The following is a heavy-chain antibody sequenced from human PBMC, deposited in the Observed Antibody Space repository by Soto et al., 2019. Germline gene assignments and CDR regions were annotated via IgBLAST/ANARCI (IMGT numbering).Heavy chain of an antibody. D-gene: IGHD1-26*01. CDR1: GFTFSSYA. V-gene: IGHV3-23*01. J-gene: IGHJ4*02. CDR3: AKDGWDGGDFGYFDY. CDR2: ISGSGGST. Sequence: AGGSLRLSCAASGFTFSSYAMSWVRQAPGKGLEWVSAISGSGGSTYYADSVKGRFTISRDNSKNTLYLQMNSLRAEDTAVYYCAKDGWDGGDFGYFDYWGQGTLVTVSS.